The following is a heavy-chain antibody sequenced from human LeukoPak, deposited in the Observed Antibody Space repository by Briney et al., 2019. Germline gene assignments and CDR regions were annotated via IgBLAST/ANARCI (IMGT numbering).Heavy chain of an antibody. CDR3: AREGYSYGYDY. CDR2: IYSGGST. D-gene: IGHD5-18*01. V-gene: IGHV3-53*01. J-gene: IGHJ4*02. Sequence: GGSLRLSCAASGFTVSSNYMSWVRQAPGKGPEWVSVIYSGGSTYYADSVKGRFTISRDNSKNTLYLQMNSLRAEDTAVYYCAREGYSYGYDYWGQGTLVTVSS. CDR1: GFTVSSNY.